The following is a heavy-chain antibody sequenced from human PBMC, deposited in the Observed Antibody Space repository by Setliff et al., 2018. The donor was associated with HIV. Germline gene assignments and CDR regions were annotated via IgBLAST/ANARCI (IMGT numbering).Heavy chain of an antibody. J-gene: IGHJ4*02. V-gene: IGHV1-24*01. CDR1: GYAFTGYY. CDR2: FDPEDGET. Sequence: ASVKVSCKASGYAFTGYYIHWVRQGPGKGLEWMGGFDPEDGETIYAQKFQGRVTMTEDTSIDTAYMRMSSLRSEDTAVYYCATRPRDDFWSGFDYWGRGTLVTVSS. D-gene: IGHD3-3*01. CDR3: ATRPRDDFWSGFDY.